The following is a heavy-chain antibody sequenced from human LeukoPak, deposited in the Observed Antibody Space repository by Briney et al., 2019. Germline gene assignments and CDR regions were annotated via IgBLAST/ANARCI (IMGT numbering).Heavy chain of an antibody. CDR3: GGDSQRKDEGAS. V-gene: IGHV3-53*01. CDR2: IYSGGGT. Sequence: QPGGSLRLSCAASGFTVSSNYMSWVRQAPGRGLEWVSVIYSGGGTYYADSVKGRFTISRDNSKNTLYLQMNSLRAEDTAVYYCGGDSQRKDEGASWGEETLVTVSS. D-gene: IGHD6-25*01. CDR1: GFTVSSNY. J-gene: IGHJ4*02.